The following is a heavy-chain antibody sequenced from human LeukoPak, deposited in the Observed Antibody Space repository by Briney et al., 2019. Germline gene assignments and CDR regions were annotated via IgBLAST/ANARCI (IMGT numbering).Heavy chain of an antibody. Sequence: ASVNVSFKASGYTFTRYYMHWVRQAPGQGLEWMGWINPNSGGTNYAQKFQGRVTMTRDTSISTAYMELSRLRSDDTAVYYCARSDDYGDPYFDYWGQGTLVTVSS. V-gene: IGHV1-2*02. CDR3: ARSDDYGDPYFDY. J-gene: IGHJ4*02. CDR2: INPNSGGT. D-gene: IGHD4-17*01. CDR1: GYTFTRYY.